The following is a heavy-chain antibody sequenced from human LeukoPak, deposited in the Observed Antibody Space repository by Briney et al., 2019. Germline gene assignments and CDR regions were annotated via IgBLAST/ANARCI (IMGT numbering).Heavy chain of an antibody. CDR3: ARDPYDFWSGSDY. Sequence: GGSLRLSCSASGFTFSSYAMHWVRQAPGKGLEWVAVISYDGSNKYYADSVKGRFTISRDNSKNTLYLQMNSLRAEDTAVYYCARDPYDFWSGSDYWGQGTLVTVSS. D-gene: IGHD3-3*01. CDR2: ISYDGSNK. CDR1: GFTFSSYA. J-gene: IGHJ4*02. V-gene: IGHV3-30*04.